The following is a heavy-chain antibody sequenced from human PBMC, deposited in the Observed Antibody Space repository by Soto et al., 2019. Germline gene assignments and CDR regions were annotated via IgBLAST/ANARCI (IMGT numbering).Heavy chain of an antibody. D-gene: IGHD6-19*01. V-gene: IGHV4-4*02. CDR2: ISQTGTT. J-gene: IGHJ4*02. CDR3: ASHIAVPRTRGFDF. CDR1: GGSISDNW. Sequence: QVQLQESGPGLVKPSGTLSLTCAVSGGSISDNWWSWVRQPPGKGLEWIGEISQTGTTHYNPSLWRRVTISINKSKYQFSLNLSSVTAADTAVYYCASHIAVPRTRGFDFWGPGTLVTVFS.